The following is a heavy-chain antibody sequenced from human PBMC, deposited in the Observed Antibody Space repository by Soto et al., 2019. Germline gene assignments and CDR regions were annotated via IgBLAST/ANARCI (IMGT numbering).Heavy chain of an antibody. J-gene: IGHJ3*02. V-gene: IGHV4-31*03. Sequence: QVQLQESGPGLVKPSQTLSLNCSVSGVSINSGDYYWSWIRQHAGQGLEWIGYIFYSGTTFYNPSLKSRVTISLGASKNQVSLEMSSVTAADTAVYYCAKVRGHDFDIRGQGTMVTISS. CDR3: AKVRGHDFDI. CDR1: GVSINSGDYY. CDR2: IFYSGTT. D-gene: IGHD3-10*01.